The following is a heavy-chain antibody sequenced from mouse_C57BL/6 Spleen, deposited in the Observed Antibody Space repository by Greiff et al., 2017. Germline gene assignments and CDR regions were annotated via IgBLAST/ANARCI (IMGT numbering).Heavy chain of an antibody. CDR2: LNPNYGTT. CDR1: GYSFTDYN. J-gene: IGHJ3*01. CDR3: AREEELGLWFAY. V-gene: IGHV1-39*01. Sequence: VQLQQSGPELVKPGASVKISCKASGYSFTDYNMNWVKQSNGKSLEWIGVLNPNYGTTSYTQKFKGKATLTVDQSSSTAYMQLNSLTSEDSAGYYCAREEELGLWFAYWGQGTLVTVSS. D-gene: IGHD4-1*01.